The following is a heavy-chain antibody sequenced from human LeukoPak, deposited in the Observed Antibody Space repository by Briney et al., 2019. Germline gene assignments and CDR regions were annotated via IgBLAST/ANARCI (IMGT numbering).Heavy chain of an antibody. J-gene: IGHJ4*02. V-gene: IGHV3-23*01. CDR1: GFTFSSYS. D-gene: IGHD3-9*01. CDR3: AKEAHYPHMGTYLVTIDS. CDR2: IGGSDGKT. Sequence: GGSLRLSCAASGFTFSSYSMNWVRQAPGKGLEWVSAIGGSDGKTYYADSVKGRFTISRDNSKNTLYLQMNSLRAEDTALYYCAKEAHYPHMGTYLVTIDSWGQGTLVTVSS.